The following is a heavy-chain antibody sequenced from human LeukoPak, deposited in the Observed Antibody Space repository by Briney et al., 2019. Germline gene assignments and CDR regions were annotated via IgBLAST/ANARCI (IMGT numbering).Heavy chain of an antibody. V-gene: IGHV1-2*02. Sequence: GASVKVSCKSSGYSFTSYYMHWVRQAPGQGLEWMGWINPNSGGTNYAQKFQGRVTMTRDTSISTAYMELSRLRSDDTAVYYCARANAAYGSGSYYYYYMDVWGKGTTVTISS. CDR2: INPNSGGT. CDR3: ARANAAYGSGSYYYYYMDV. D-gene: IGHD3-10*01. J-gene: IGHJ6*03. CDR1: GYSFTSYY.